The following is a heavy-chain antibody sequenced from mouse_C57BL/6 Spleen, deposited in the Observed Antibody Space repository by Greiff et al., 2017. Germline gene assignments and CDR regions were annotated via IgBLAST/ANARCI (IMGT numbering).Heavy chain of an antibody. Sequence: EVQLQESGGGLVKPGGSLKLSCAASGFTFSDYGMHWVRQAPEKGLEWVAYISSGSSTIYYADTVKGRFTISRDNAKNTLFLQMTSLRSEYTAMYYCARRHYGSFHWYFDVWGTGTTVTVSS. J-gene: IGHJ1*03. V-gene: IGHV5-17*01. CDR3: ARRHYGSFHWYFDV. D-gene: IGHD1-1*01. CDR2: ISSGSSTI. CDR1: GFTFSDYG.